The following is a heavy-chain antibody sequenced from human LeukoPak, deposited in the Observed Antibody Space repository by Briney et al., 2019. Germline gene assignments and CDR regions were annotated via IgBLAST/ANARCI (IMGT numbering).Heavy chain of an antibody. CDR2: VYHSGST. V-gene: IGHV4-4*02. CDR1: GGSISSSNW. D-gene: IGHD3-9*01. Sequence: SGTLSLTCAVSGGSISSSNWWSWVRQPPGQGLEWIGEVYHSGSTNYNPSLKSRVTISVDRSKNQFSLKLSSVTAADTAVYYCAREGGGHYDILTGQSLAIDYWGQGTLVTVSS. CDR3: AREGGGHYDILTGQSLAIDY. J-gene: IGHJ4*02.